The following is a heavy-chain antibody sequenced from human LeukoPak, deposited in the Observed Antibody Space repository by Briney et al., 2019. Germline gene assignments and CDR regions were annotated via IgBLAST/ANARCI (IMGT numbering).Heavy chain of an antibody. V-gene: IGHV3-21*01. J-gene: IGHJ3*02. CDR1: GFTFSSYS. Sequence: GGSLRLSCAASGFTFSSYSMNWVRQAPGKGLEWVSSISSSSSYIYYADSVKGRFTISRDNAKNLLYLQMNSLRAEDTAVYYCARDFPDHSYYYDSSGPTTPAFDIWGQGTMVTVSS. CDR3: ARDFPDHSYYYDSSGPTTPAFDI. D-gene: IGHD3-22*01. CDR2: ISSSSSYI.